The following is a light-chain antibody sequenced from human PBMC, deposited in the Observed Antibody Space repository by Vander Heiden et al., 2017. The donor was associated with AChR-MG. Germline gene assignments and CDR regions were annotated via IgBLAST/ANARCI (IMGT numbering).Light chain of an antibody. CDR1: QSISSD. CDR3: QQIYCTLPTS. V-gene: IGKV1-39*01. Sequence: DIQMTQSPSSLSASVGDRVTITCRASQSISSDVNWYQQKPGKAPSLQSGVPSRFSGSGYGTDFTLTISSLQPEDFATYYCQQIYCTLPTSFGQGTRLEI. J-gene: IGKJ5*01.